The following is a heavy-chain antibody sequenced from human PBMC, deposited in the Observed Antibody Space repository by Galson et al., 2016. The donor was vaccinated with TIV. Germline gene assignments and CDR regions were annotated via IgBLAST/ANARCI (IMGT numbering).Heavy chain of an antibody. CDR3: ARLPGYCAHGVCLGDYEYGVDV. D-gene: IGHD2-8*01. J-gene: IGHJ6*02. CDR2: VYGLDSDV. Sequence: QSGAEVKKPGESLKISCQGSGFRFTKFWIGWVRQMPGKGLEWMGIVYGLDSDVRYSPSFQGQVTISVDRSITTAYLQWSSLKASDTAIYYCARLPGYCAHGVCLGDYEYGVDVWGQGTTVTVTS. CDR1: GFRFTKFW. V-gene: IGHV5-51*01.